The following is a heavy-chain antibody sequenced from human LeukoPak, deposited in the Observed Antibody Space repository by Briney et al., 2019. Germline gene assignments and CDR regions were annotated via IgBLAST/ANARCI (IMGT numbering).Heavy chain of an antibody. Sequence: GGSLRLSCAASGFTFSDYWLSWVRQAPGKGLEWVSSISSSSSYICYADSVKGRFTISRDNAKNSLYLQMNSLRAEDTAVYYCARDPVYGDYSAGWFDPWGQGTLVTVSS. CDR1: GFTFSDYW. CDR3: ARDPVYGDYSAGWFDP. V-gene: IGHV3-21*01. CDR2: ISSSSSYI. D-gene: IGHD4-17*01. J-gene: IGHJ5*02.